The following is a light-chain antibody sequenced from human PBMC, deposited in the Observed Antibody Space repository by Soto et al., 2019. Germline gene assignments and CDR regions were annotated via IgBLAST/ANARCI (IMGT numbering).Light chain of an antibody. CDR3: SSYTSSSTVV. Sequence: QSALTQPASVSGSPGQSTTISCTGTSSDVGGYNYVSWYQQHPGKAPKLMIYDVSNRPSGVSNRFSDSKSGNTASLTISGLRAEDEADYYCSSYTSSSTVVFGGGTKLTVL. CDR1: SSDVGGYNY. V-gene: IGLV2-14*01. J-gene: IGLJ2*01. CDR2: DVS.